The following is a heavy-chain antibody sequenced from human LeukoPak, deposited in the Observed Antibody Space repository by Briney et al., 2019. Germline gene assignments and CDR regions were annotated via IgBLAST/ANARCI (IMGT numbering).Heavy chain of an antibody. V-gene: IGHV3-33*01. CDR1: GFTFSSYG. Sequence: GGSLRLSCAASGFTFSSYGMHWVRQAPGKGLEWVAVIWYDGSNKYYADSVKGRFTISRDNSKNTLYLQMNSLRAEDTAVYYCARGGYCSSTSCYAFSPSLRGMDVCGQGTTVTVSS. D-gene: IGHD2-2*01. CDR3: ARGGYCSSTSCYAFSPSLRGMDV. J-gene: IGHJ6*02. CDR2: IWYDGSNK.